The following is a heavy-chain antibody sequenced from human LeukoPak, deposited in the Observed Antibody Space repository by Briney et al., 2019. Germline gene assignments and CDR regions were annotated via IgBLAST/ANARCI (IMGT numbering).Heavy chain of an antibody. CDR1: GYTFTSYG. Sequence: ASVKVSCKASGYTFTSYGISWVRQAPGQGLEWMGWISAYNGNINYAQKLQGRVTMTTDTATSTAYMELRSLRSDDTAVYYCARDPEDIVVVPAAISNWFDPWGQGTLVTVSS. CDR3: ARDPEDIVVVPAAISNWFDP. D-gene: IGHD2-2*01. V-gene: IGHV1-18*01. J-gene: IGHJ5*02. CDR2: ISAYNGNI.